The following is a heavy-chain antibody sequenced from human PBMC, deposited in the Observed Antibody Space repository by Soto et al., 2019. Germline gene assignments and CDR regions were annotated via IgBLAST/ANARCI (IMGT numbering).Heavy chain of an antibody. V-gene: IGHV3-23*01. CDR3: AKAGIVATIAGDYYYMDV. CDR2: ISGRGGST. D-gene: IGHD5-12*01. Sequence: VQLLESGGGLVQPGGSLRLSCAASGFTFSSYAMSWVRQAPGEGLEWVSAISGRGGSTYYADSVKGRFTISRDNSKNTLYKQMNSLRAENTAVYYCAKAGIVATIAGDYYYMDVWGKGTTVTVSS. J-gene: IGHJ6*03. CDR1: GFTFSSYA.